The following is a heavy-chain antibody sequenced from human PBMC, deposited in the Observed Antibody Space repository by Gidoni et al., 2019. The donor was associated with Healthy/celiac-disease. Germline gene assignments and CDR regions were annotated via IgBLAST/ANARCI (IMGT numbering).Heavy chain of an antibody. CDR2: IYYSGST. J-gene: IGHJ6*03. Sequence: WIGYIYYSGSTYYNPSLKSRVTISVDTSKNQFSLKLSSVTAADTAVYYCSVAGTGSYYYYYMDVWGKGTTVTVSS. D-gene: IGHD6-19*01. V-gene: IGHV4-31*02. CDR3: SVAGTGSYYYYYMDV.